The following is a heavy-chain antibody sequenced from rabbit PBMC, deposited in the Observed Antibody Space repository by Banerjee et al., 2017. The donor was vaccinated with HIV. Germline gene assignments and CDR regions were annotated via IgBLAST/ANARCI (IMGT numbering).Heavy chain of an antibody. J-gene: IGHJ4*01. Sequence: QSLEESGGDLVKPGASLTLTCTASGIDFSSSYYMCWVRQAPGKGLEWIACIYTSSSGTPYYASWAKGRFTISKPSSTTVTLQMTSLTAADTATYFCARTGGSRSFNLWGPGTLVTVS. V-gene: IGHV1S40*01. CDR3: ARTGGSRSFNL. CDR1: GIDFSSSYY. CDR2: IYTSSSGTP. D-gene: IGHD4-2*01.